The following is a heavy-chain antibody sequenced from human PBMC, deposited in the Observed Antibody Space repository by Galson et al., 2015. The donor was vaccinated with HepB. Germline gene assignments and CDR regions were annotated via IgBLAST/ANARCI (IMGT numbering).Heavy chain of an antibody. Sequence: QSGAEVKKPGESLKISCKGSVYNFTSYWIGWVRQMPGKGLGWMGITYPADSDIRYSPSFQGQVTISADKSISTAYLQWSSLKASDTAMYYCARPLGGGKKFTVPYGMDVWGQGTTVTVSS. D-gene: IGHD2-15*01. J-gene: IGHJ6*02. CDR1: VYNFTSYW. CDR2: TYPADSDI. V-gene: IGHV5-51*03. CDR3: ARPLGGGKKFTVPYGMDV.